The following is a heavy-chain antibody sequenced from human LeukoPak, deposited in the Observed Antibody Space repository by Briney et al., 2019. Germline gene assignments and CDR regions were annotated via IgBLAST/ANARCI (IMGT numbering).Heavy chain of an antibody. Sequence: SETLSLTCAVYGGSFSGYYWGWIRQPPGKGLEWIGSIYYSGSTYYNPSLKSRVTISVDTSKNQFSLKLSSVTAADTAVYYCARALNIVVVVAASNNWFDPWGQGTLVTVSS. V-gene: IGHV4-39*01. CDR1: GGSFSGYY. D-gene: IGHD2-15*01. CDR3: ARALNIVVVVAASNNWFDP. J-gene: IGHJ5*02. CDR2: IYYSGST.